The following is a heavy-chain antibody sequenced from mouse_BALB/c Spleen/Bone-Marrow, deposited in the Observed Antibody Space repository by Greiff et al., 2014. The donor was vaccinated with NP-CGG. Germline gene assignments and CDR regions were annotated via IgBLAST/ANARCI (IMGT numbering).Heavy chain of an antibody. D-gene: IGHD1-1*01. CDR1: GFAFSSYD. Sequence: EVKLVESGGGLVKPGGSLKLSCAASGFAFSSYDMSWVRQTPEKRLEWVAYISSGGGSTYYSDTVKGRFTISRDNAKNTLYLQTSSLKSEDTAMYYCARQILRGFAYWGQGTLVTVSA. CDR3: ARQILRGFAY. J-gene: IGHJ3*01. V-gene: IGHV5-12-1*01. CDR2: ISSGGGST.